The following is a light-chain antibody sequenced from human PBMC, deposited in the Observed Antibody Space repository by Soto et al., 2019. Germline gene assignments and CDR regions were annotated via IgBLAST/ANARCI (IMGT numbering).Light chain of an antibody. J-gene: IGKJ1*01. CDR2: GAS. CDR3: QQYHSSPRT. Sequence: DIQMTQSPSTLSASVGDRVTITCRASQTINTELAWYQQKPGKPPKVLIYGASNLQSGVPPRFSGSGSGTDFTLTISRLEPEDFAVYYCQQYHSSPRTFGQGTKVDIK. CDR1: QTINTE. V-gene: IGKV1-5*01.